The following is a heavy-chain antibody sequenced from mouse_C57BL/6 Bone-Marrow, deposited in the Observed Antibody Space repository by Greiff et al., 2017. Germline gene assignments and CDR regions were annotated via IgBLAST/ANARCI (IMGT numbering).Heavy chain of an antibody. CDR3: ARITTVVATDYAMDY. CDR2: IDPSDSYP. Sequence: QVQLQQPGAELVMPGASVKLSCKASGYTFTSYWMHWVKQRPGQGLEWIGEIDPSDSYPNYNQKFKGKSTLTVDKSSSSAYMQLSRLTSEDSAVYYCARITTVVATDYAMDYWGQGTSVTVSS. V-gene: IGHV1-69*01. J-gene: IGHJ4*01. CDR1: GYTFTSYW. D-gene: IGHD1-1*01.